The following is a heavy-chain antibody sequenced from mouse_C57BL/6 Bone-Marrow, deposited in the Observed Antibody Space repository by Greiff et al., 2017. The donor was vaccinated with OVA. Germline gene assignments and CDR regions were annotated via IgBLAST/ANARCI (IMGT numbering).Heavy chain of an antibody. D-gene: IGHD1-1*01. V-gene: IGHV1-76*01. CDR1: GYTFTDYY. CDR3: AREGYGHY. J-gene: IGHJ2*01. CDR2: IYPGSGNT. Sequence: QVQLQQSGAELVRPGASVKLSCKASGYTFTDYYINWVKQRPGQGLEWIARIYPGSGNTYYNEKFKGKATLTAEKSSSTAYMQLSSLTSEDSAVYFCAREGYGHYWGQGTTLTVSS.